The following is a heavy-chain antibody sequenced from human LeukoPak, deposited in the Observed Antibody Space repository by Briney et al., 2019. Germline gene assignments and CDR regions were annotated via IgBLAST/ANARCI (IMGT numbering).Heavy chain of an antibody. Sequence: SVKVSCKASGGTFSSYAISWVRQAPGQGLEWMGGIIPIFGTANYAQKFQGRVTITADESTSTAYMELSSLRSEDTAVYYCARAAAADTAPFDYWGQGTLVTVSS. CDR2: IIPIFGTA. D-gene: IGHD6-13*01. CDR3: ARAAAADTAPFDY. CDR1: GGTFSSYA. J-gene: IGHJ4*02. V-gene: IGHV1-69*13.